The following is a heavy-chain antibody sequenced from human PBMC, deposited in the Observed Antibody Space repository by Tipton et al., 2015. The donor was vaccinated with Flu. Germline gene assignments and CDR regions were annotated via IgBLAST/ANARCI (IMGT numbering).Heavy chain of an antibody. J-gene: IGHJ4*02. CDR2: IYTSGST. V-gene: IGHV4-4*07. CDR3: AGTMTTVTKAFDY. D-gene: IGHD4-17*01. CDR1: GGSISSYY. Sequence: TLSLTCTVSGGSISSYYWSWIRQPAGKGLEWIGRIYTSGSTNYNPSLKSRVTISVDTPKNQFSLKLSSVTAADTAVYYCAGTMTTVTKAFDYWGQGTLVTVSS.